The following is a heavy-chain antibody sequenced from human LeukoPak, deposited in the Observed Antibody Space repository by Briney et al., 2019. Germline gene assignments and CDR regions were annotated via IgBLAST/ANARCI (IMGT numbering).Heavy chain of an antibody. Sequence: GGSLRLSCAASRFTFSTYAMHWVRQAPGKGLEWVAVISSDGSNKYYAESVKGRFTISRDNSKNTLYLQMNSLRAEDTALYYCARRTTVVTGYFDYWGQGTLVTVSS. CDR2: ISSDGSNK. V-gene: IGHV3-30-3*01. CDR3: ARRTTVVTGYFDY. CDR1: RFTFSTYA. J-gene: IGHJ4*02. D-gene: IGHD4-23*01.